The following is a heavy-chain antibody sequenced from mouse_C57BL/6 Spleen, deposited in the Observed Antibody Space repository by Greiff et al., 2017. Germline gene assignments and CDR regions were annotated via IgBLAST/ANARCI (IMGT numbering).Heavy chain of an antibody. J-gene: IGHJ4*01. V-gene: IGHV5-4*01. CDR1: GFTFSSYA. Sequence: EVQVVESGGGLVKPGGSLKLSCAASGFTFSSYAMSWVRQTPEKRLEWVATISDGGSYTYYPDNVKGRFTNSRDNAKNNLYLQMSHLKSEDTAMYYCARGNSNYYAMDYWGQGTSVTVSS. CDR2: ISDGGSYT. CDR3: ARGNSNYYAMDY. D-gene: IGHD2-5*01.